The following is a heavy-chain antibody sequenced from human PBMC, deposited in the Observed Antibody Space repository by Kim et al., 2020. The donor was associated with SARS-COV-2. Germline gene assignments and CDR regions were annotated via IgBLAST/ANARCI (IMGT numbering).Heavy chain of an antibody. Sequence: GGSLRLSCAASGFTFNDYAMNWVRQAPGKGLEWVAIISYDVNKKHYADSVQGRFTISRDNPKNTLYLQINTLRPEDTAVYYCARGRGNVGQPTLAYYLGYWGQGALLTVTS. V-gene: IGHV3-30*04. J-gene: IGHJ4*02. CDR2: ISYDVNKK. CDR3: ARGRGNVGQPTLAYYLGY. CDR1: GFTFNDYA. D-gene: IGHD3-16*01.